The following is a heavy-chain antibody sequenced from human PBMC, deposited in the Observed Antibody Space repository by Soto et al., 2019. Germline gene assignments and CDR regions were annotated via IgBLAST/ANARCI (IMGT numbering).Heavy chain of an antibody. V-gene: IGHV1-69*04. Sequence: ASVKVSCKASGGTFSTSTFTWVRQAPGQGLEWMGRTIPILDVADYAQDFQGRVTITADKSTSTAYMELTSLTSKDTAVYYCARDSPIWCTYSGYEAIYSCAQGTVVTISS. D-gene: IGHD5-12*01. CDR1: GGTFSTST. J-gene: IGHJ5*01. CDR3: ARDSPIWCTYSGYEAIYS. CDR2: TIPILDVA.